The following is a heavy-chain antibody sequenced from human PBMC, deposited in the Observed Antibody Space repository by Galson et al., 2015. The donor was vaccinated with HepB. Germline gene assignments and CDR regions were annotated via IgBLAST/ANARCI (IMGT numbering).Heavy chain of an antibody. Sequence: SETLSLTCAVSGYSISSGYYWGWIRQPPGKGLEWIGSIYHSGSTYYNPSLKSRVTISVDTSKNQFSLKLSSVTAADTAVYYCAFIRRGYYLDHWGQGTLVTVSS. CDR1: GYSISSGYY. D-gene: IGHD3-22*01. CDR2: IYHSGST. J-gene: IGHJ4*02. V-gene: IGHV4-38-2*01. CDR3: AFIRRGYYLDH.